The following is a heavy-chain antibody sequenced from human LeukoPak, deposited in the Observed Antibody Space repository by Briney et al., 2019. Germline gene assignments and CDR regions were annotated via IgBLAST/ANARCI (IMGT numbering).Heavy chain of an antibody. J-gene: IGHJ4*02. V-gene: IGHV3-23*01. D-gene: IGHD1-26*01. CDR1: GFPLSSYA. CDR2: TSSSDAGT. CDR3: AKDSLRERIVGSTTRGVNDY. Sequence: PGGSLRLSCAAFGFPLSSYAMSWVRQAPGKGLEWVSATSSSDAGTYHADSVRGRFTISRDNSKNTLYLQMNSLRGEDTAVYYCAKDSLRERIVGSTTRGVNDYWGQGTLVTVSS.